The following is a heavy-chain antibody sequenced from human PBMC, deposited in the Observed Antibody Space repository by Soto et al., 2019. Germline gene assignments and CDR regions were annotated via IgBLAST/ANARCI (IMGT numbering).Heavy chain of an antibody. J-gene: IGHJ3*02. D-gene: IGHD3-22*01. CDR3: AGWGNYYDSSGYDAFDI. V-gene: IGHV1-18*01. CDR2: ISAYNGNT. CDR1: GYTFTSYG. Sequence: QVQLVQSGAEVKKPGASVKVSCKASGYTFTSYGISWVRQAPGQGLEWMGWISAYNGNTNYAQKLQGRVTMTPDTSTSTAYMELRSLRSNDTDVYYCAGWGNYYDSSGYDAFDIWCQGTMVTVSS.